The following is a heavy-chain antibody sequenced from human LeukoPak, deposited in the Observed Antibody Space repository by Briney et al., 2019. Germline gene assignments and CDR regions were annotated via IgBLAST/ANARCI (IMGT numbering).Heavy chain of an antibody. CDR2: IIPIFGTA. CDR3: ARTFEAAGRRHFDY. CDR1: GGTFSSYA. D-gene: IGHD6-13*01. J-gene: IGHJ4*02. Sequence: SVKVSCKASGGTFSSYAISWVRQAPGQGLEWMGGIIPIFGTANYAQKFQGRVTITADESTSTAYMELSSLRSEDTAVYYCARTFEAAGRRHFDYWGQGTLVTVPS. V-gene: IGHV1-69*13.